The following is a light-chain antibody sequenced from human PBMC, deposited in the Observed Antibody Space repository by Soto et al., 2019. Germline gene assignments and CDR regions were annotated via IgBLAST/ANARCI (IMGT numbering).Light chain of an antibody. V-gene: IGLV2-23*02. J-gene: IGLJ2*01. CDR1: SSDVGSSNL. Sequence: QSALTQPASVSGSPGQSITISCTGTSSDVGSSNLVSWYQHPPDKAPKVIIYEVSKRPSGVSDRFSGSKSGNTAYLTISGLQADDEADYHGCSFVGHSLSVVFGGGTQLTVL. CDR3: CSFVGHSLSVV. CDR2: EVS.